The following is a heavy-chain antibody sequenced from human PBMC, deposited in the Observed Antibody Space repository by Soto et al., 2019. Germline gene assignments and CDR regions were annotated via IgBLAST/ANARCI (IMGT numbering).Heavy chain of an antibody. Sequence: PGGSLRLSCAASGFTFSSYSMNWVRQAPGKGLEWVSYISSSSSTIYYADSVKGRFTISRDNAKNSLYLQMNSLRDEETAVYYCASAPSSSSYYWGQGTLVTVSS. CDR3: ASAPSSSSYY. D-gene: IGHD6-6*01. V-gene: IGHV3-48*02. J-gene: IGHJ4*02. CDR2: ISSSSSTI. CDR1: GFTFSSYS.